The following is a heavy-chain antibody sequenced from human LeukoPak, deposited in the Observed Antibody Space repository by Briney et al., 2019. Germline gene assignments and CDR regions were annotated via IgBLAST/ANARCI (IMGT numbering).Heavy chain of an antibody. J-gene: IGHJ3*02. V-gene: IGHV4-34*01. Sequence: SETLSLTCAVYGGSFSGYYWSWIRQPPGKGLEWIGEINHSGSTNYNPSLKSRVTISVDTSKNQFSLRLSSVTAADTAVYYCAIFLAYCGAGEPCSAFDIWGRGTMVTVSS. D-gene: IGHD2-21*01. CDR2: INHSGST. CDR1: GGSFSGYY. CDR3: AIFLAYCGAGEPCSAFDI.